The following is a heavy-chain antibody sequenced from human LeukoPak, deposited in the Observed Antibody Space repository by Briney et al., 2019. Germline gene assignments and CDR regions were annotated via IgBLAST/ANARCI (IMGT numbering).Heavy chain of an antibody. J-gene: IGHJ4*02. Sequence: QTGGSLRLSCAASGFLFSNYAMYWVRQAPGKGLEWVSAISGRSGSTYYADSVKGRFTISRDSSKNTLYLQMNSLRADDTAVYYCAKWGDYDVLTGYYVSDFWGQGTLVTVSS. CDR3: AKWGDYDVLTGYYVSDF. V-gene: IGHV3-23*01. CDR2: ISGRSGST. CDR1: GFLFSNYA. D-gene: IGHD3-9*01.